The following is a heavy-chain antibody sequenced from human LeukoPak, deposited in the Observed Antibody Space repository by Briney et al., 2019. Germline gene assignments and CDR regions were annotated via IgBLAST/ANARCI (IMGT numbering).Heavy chain of an antibody. CDR2: ISGSGDST. CDR3: ATRRSGSYYFDY. D-gene: IGHD1-26*01. V-gene: IGHV3-23*01. J-gene: IGHJ4*02. Sequence: RGSLRLSCAASGFTFNSYAMNWVRQAPGKGLEWVSAISGSGDSTYYADSVKGRFTISRDNSKNTLYLQMNSLRAEDTAVYYCATRRSGSYYFDYWGQGTLVTVSS. CDR1: GFTFNSYA.